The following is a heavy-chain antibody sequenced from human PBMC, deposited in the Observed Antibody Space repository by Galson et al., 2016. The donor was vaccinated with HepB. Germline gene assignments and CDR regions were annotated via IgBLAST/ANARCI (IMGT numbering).Heavy chain of an antibody. CDR1: SDTFSTYA. J-gene: IGHJ6*02. V-gene: IGHV1-69*13. CDR2: IIPIFGIP. D-gene: IGHD3-10*01. CDR3: VRVMYYYGSGSYFYHYYGLDV. Sequence: VKVSCKASSDTFSTYAINWVRQAPGQGPEWLGGIIPIFGIPNYAQKFRGRVTFTSDEVTSTVFMELSSLKSEDTAVYYCVRVMYYYGSGSYFYHYYGLDVWGHGTTVTVSS.